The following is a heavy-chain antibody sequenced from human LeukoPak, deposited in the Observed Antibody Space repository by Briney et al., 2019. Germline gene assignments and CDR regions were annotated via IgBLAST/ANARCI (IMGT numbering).Heavy chain of an antibody. CDR3: ARGICGSGSYLDF. Sequence: PGGSLSLSRAASGFSLDTYAMHGVPQAPGQGLEWGALIWQDGSQKLYSKSVRGQFTISRDNSKNTVYLKMNNLRPDDTAVYYCARGICGSGSYLDFWGQGTLVTVSS. CDR2: IWQDGSQK. D-gene: IGHD3-10*01. J-gene: IGHJ4*02. V-gene: IGHV3-33*01. CDR1: GFSLDTYA.